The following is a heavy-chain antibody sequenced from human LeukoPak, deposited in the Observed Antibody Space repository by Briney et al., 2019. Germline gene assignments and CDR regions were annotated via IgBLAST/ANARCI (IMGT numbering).Heavy chain of an antibody. Sequence: GGSLRLSCTASGFTFSSYWMTWVRQAPGKGLEWVANIKHDGYEKYYADSVVGRLTISRDNAKNTAYLQMNSLRDEDTAVYFCARDYAGSPDYWGQGTLVTVSA. V-gene: IGHV3-7*01. CDR2: IKHDGYEK. CDR3: ARDYAGSPDY. CDR1: GFTFSSYW. J-gene: IGHJ4*02. D-gene: IGHD3-10*01.